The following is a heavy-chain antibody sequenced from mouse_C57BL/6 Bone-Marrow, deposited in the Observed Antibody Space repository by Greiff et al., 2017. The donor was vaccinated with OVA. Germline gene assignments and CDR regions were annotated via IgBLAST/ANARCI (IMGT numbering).Heavy chain of an antibody. CDR3: ARYYGFDY. CDR2: IDPSDSET. CDR1: GYTFTSYW. Sequence: QVQLQQSGAELVRPGSSVKLSCKASGYTFTSYWMHWVKQRPIQGLEWIGNIDPSDSETHYNQKFKDKATLTVDKSSSTAYMQLSTLTSEDSAFYCCARYYGFDYWGQGTTLTVSS. D-gene: IGHD1-1*02. V-gene: IGHV1-52*01. J-gene: IGHJ2*01.